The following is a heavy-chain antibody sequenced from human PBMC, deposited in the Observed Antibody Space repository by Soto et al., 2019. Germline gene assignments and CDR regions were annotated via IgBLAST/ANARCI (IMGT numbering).Heavy chain of an antibody. J-gene: IGHJ4*02. V-gene: IGHV3-15*01. Sequence: EVQLVQSGGGLVKPGGSLRLSCAASGFNLSHPWMTWVRQAAGKGLEWVGRIKSETDGGTADYAAPVKGRITISRDDSKNTVYMQMNSLKTEDTAVYYCTAGFYYDLMTGYHDVAYWGQGTLVTGSS. CDR3: TAGFYYDLMTGYHDVAY. CDR2: IKSETDGGTA. D-gene: IGHD3-9*01. CDR1: GFNLSHPW.